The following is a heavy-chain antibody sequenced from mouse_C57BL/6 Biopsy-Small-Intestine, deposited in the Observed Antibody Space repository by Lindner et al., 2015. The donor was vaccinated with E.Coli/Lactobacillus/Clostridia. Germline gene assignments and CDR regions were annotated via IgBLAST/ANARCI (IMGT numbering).Heavy chain of an antibody. Sequence: SVKVSCKTSGFSFTNYDINWVRQATGQGLEWMGWMHPNSGNTGYAQKFKGRVTMTRDTSISTAYMELTSLTSEDTAMYYCVGGGLLRVTWGQGTLVTVSS. CDR2: MHPNSGNT. CDR3: VGGGLLRVT. V-gene: IGHV1-84*02. D-gene: IGHD2-13*01. J-gene: IGHJ4*01. CDR1: GFSFTNYD.